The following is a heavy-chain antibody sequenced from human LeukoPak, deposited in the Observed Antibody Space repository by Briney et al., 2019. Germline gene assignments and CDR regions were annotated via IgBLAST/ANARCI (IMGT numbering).Heavy chain of an antibody. D-gene: IGHD6-19*01. CDR3: ARDSGIAVAGEFDF. CDR1: GYTFTGYY. Sequence: ASVKASCKASGYTFTGYYMYWVRQAPGQGLEWMGWINPNSGGTNYAQKFQGRVTMTRDTSISTAYMDLSRLRSDDTAVYYCARDSGIAVAGEFDFWGQGTLVTVSS. J-gene: IGHJ4*02. CDR2: INPNSGGT. V-gene: IGHV1-2*02.